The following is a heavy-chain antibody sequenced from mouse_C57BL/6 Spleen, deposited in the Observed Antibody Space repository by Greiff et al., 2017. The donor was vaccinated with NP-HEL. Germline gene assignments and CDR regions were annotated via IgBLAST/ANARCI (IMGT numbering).Heavy chain of an antibody. J-gene: IGHJ3*01. Sequence: QVQLQQSGAELARPGASVKLSCKASGYTFTSYGISWVKQRPGQGLEWIGEIYPRSGNTYYNEKFKGKATLTADKSSSTAYMELRSLTSEDSAVYFCARSLLTGPGFAYWGQGALVTVAA. CDR2: IYPRSGNT. CDR3: ARSLLTGPGFAY. V-gene: IGHV1-81*01. CDR1: GYTFTSYG. D-gene: IGHD4-1*01.